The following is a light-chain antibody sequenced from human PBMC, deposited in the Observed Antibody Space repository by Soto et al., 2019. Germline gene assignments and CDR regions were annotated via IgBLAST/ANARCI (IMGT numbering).Light chain of an antibody. CDR3: QQRSNWPPIT. Sequence: EIVMTQSPATLSVSPGESATVSCRSSQSVSSYLAWYQQKPGQAPRLLIYDASNRATGIPARFSGSGSGTDFTLTISSLEPEDFAVYYCQQRSNWPPITFGQGTRLEIK. V-gene: IGKV3-11*01. J-gene: IGKJ5*01. CDR1: QSVSSY. CDR2: DAS.